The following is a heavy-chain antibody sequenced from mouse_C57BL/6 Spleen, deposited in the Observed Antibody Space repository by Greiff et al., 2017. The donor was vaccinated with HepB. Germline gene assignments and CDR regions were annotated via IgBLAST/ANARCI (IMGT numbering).Heavy chain of an antibody. V-gene: IGHV3-1*01. J-gene: IGHJ3*01. CDR1: GYSITSGYD. Sequence: EVQLQQSGPGMVKPSQSLSLTCTVTGYSITSGYDWHWIRHFPGNKLEWMGYISYSGSTNYNPSLKSRISITHDTSKNHFFLKLNSVTTEDTATYYCARGAIYDGYYWFAYWGQGTLVTVSA. CDR2: ISYSGST. CDR3: ARGAIYDGYYWFAY. D-gene: IGHD2-3*01.